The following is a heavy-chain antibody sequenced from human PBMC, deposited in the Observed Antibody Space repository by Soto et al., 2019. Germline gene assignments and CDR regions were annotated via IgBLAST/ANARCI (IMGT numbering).Heavy chain of an antibody. CDR3: ATAVAVPADFDS. CDR2: INAGNGNT. J-gene: IGHJ4*02. CDR1: GYTFTGYA. V-gene: IGHV1-3*05. D-gene: IGHD6-19*01. Sequence: QVQLVQSGAEEKKPGASVKVSCKASGYTFTGYAMHWVRQAPGQRLEWMGWINAGNGNTKYSQKFQGRVTITRDTSVSTGYMVLSSLRSEDTAVYYCATAVAVPADFDSWGQGTLVTVSS.